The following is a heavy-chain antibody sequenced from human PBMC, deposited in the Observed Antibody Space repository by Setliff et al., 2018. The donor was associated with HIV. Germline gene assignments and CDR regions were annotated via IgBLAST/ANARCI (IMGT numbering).Heavy chain of an antibody. D-gene: IGHD3-22*01. Sequence: ASVKVSCKASGYTFTRYAMNWVRQAPGQRLEWMGWINAGNGNTKYSQKFQGRVTITGDTSASTAYMGLSSLRSEDTSVSYCALFFLNTMTSCPACPDAFDIWGQGTMVTVSS. CDR1: GYTFTRYA. CDR3: ALFFLNTMTSCPACPDAFDI. J-gene: IGHJ3*02. V-gene: IGHV1-3*01. CDR2: INAGNGNT.